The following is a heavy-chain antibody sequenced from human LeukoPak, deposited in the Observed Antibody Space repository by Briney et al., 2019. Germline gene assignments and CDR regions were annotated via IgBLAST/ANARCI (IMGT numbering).Heavy chain of an antibody. CDR3: ARVGQWLPDY. CDR1: GFTFRNYW. Sequence: GGSLRLSCAASGFTFRNYWMSWVRQAPGKGLEWVANIELDGSDKYHVDSVKGRFTISRDNAKNSVYLQMNSLRAEDTAVYYCARVGQWLPDYWGQGTLVTVSS. CDR2: IELDGSDK. V-gene: IGHV3-7*01. D-gene: IGHD6-19*01. J-gene: IGHJ4*02.